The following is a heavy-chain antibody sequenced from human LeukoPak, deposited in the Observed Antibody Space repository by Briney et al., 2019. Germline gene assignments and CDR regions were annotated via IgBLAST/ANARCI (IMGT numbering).Heavy chain of an antibody. V-gene: IGHV1-46*01. CDR2: INPSGGST. J-gene: IGHJ4*02. D-gene: IGHD1-26*01. CDR3: ARDLVFSGTYPTIYYFDY. CDR1: GYTFTSYY. Sequence: ASVKVSCKASGYTFTSYYMHWVRQAPGQGLEWMGIINPSGGSTSYAQKFQGRVTMTRDTSTSTVYMELSSLRSEDTAVYYCARDLVFSGTYPTIYYFDYWGQGTLVTVSS.